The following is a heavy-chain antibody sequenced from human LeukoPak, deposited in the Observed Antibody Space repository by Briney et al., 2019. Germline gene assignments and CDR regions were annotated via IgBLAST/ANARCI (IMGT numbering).Heavy chain of an antibody. V-gene: IGHV1-69*04. Sequence: GASVKVSCKASGGTFSSYAISWVRQAPGQGLEWMGRIIPILGIANYAQKFQGRVTITADKSTSTAYMELSSLRSEDTAVYYCARDGIAARNWFDPWGQGTLVTVSS. D-gene: IGHD6-6*01. CDR3: ARDGIAARNWFDP. CDR1: GGTFSSYA. J-gene: IGHJ5*02. CDR2: IIPILGIA.